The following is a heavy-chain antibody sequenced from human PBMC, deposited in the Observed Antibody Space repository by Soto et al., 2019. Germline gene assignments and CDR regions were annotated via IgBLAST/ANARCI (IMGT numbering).Heavy chain of an antibody. D-gene: IGHD3-9*01. CDR1: GGTFSSYT. CDR2: IIPILGIA. J-gene: IGHJ4*02. V-gene: IGHV1-69*02. CDR3: PVNYDILTGYYPPLGY. Sequence: SVKVSCKASGGTFSSYTISWVRQAPGQGLEWMGRIIPILGIANYAQKFQGRVTITADKSTSTAYMELSSLRSEDTAVYYCPVNYDILTGYYPPLGYWGKEPLVTVSS.